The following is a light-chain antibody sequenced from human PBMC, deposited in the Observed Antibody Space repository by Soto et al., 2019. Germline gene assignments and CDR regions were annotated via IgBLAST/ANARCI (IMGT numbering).Light chain of an antibody. CDR3: SAYAGARTLV. CDR1: SSDIGGYDY. Sequence: QSVLTQPASLSGSPGQSVTISCTGTSSDIGGYDYVSWYQQHPGNAPKLIIYDVTNRPSGFSTRFSGSKSGNTASLTISGLQTEDEADYYCSAYAGARTLVFGGGTKLTVL. J-gene: IGLJ2*01. CDR2: DVT. V-gene: IGLV2-14*03.